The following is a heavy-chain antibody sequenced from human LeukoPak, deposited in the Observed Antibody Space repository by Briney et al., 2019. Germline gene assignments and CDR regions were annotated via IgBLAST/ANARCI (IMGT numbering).Heavy chain of an antibody. V-gene: IGHV3-30*02. CDR1: GINFRASG. Sequence: PGGSLRLSCAASGINFRASGMHWVRQAPGMGLEWVTFIQTDGSDKRYAASVAGRFTISRDDSKNTVYLHMNSLRPDDSALYYCATEGGTVVVGRFDYWGQGTLVTVSS. D-gene: IGHD2-2*01. CDR2: IQTDGSDK. J-gene: IGHJ4*02. CDR3: ATEGGTVVVGRFDY.